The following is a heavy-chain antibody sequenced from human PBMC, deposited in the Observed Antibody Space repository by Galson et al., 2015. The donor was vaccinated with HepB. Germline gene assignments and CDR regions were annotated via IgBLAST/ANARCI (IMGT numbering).Heavy chain of an antibody. D-gene: IGHD3-10*01. CDR1: GFTFSNHA. V-gene: IGHV3-30-3*01. CDR3: TRDKEIGTMVYYYYAMDV. CDR2: ISYDGSNK. J-gene: IGHJ6*02. Sequence: SLRLSCAASGFTFSNHAMHWVRQAPGKGLEWVAAISYDGSNKEYADSVKGRFTMSRDNSENTLFLQMNSLRAEDTGVYYCTRDKEIGTMVYYYYAMDVWGQGTTVTVCS.